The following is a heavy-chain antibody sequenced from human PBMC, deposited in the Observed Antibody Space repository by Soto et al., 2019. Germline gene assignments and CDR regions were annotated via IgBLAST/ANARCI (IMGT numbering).Heavy chain of an antibody. CDR2: ISYDGSNK. CDR1: GFTFSSYA. Sequence: GVSLRLSCAASGFTFSSYAMHWVRQAPGKGLEWVAVISYDGSNKYYADSVKGRFTISRDNSKNTLYLQMNSLRAEDTAVYYCARDDLYDSSGYYLSEYFQHWGQGTLVTVSS. CDR3: ARDDLYDSSGYYLSEYFQH. J-gene: IGHJ1*01. D-gene: IGHD3-22*01. V-gene: IGHV3-30*04.